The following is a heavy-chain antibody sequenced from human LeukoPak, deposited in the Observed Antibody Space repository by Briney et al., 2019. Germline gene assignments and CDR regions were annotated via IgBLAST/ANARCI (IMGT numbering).Heavy chain of an antibody. CDR1: GGTFSSYA. V-gene: IGHV1-69*13. J-gene: IGHJ6*02. CDR2: IIPIFGTA. CDR3: ASAAGDYRNYYYGMDV. D-gene: IGHD4-17*01. Sequence: GASVKVSCKASGGTFSSYAISWVRQAPGQGLEWMGGIIPIFGTANYAQKFQGRVTITADESTSTAYMELSSLRSEDTAVYYRASAAGDYRNYYYGMDVWGQGTTVTVSS.